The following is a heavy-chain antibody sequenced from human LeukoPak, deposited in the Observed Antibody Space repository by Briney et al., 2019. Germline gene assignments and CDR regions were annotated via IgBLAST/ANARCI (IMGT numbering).Heavy chain of an antibody. CDR3: ARDRSTTVTTFPSYNWLDP. CDR2: IIPILGIA. J-gene: IGHJ5*02. D-gene: IGHD4-17*01. CDR1: GGTFGSYA. V-gene: IGHV1-69*04. Sequence: GASVKVSCKASGGTFGSYAISWVRQAPGQGLEWMGRIIPILGIANYAQKFQGRVTITADKSTSTAYMELSSLRSEDTAVYYCARDRSTTVTTFPSYNWLDPWGQGTLVTVSS.